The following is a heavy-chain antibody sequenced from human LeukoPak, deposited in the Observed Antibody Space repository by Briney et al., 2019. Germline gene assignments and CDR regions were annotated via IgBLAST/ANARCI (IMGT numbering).Heavy chain of an antibody. CDR1: GFTFSSYE. CDR2: ISSSGGTI. CDR3: ARDWVNLSITMIVVDPEYYFDY. Sequence: GGSLRLSCAASGFTFSSYEMNWVRQAPGKGLEWVSYISSSGGTIYYADSVKGRFTISRDNAKNTLYLQMNSLRAEDTAVYYCARDWVNLSITMIVVDPEYYFDYWGQGTLVTVSS. D-gene: IGHD3-22*01. V-gene: IGHV3-48*03. J-gene: IGHJ4*02.